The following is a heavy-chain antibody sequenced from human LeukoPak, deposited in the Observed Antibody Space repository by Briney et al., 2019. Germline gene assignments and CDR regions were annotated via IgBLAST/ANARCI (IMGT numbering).Heavy chain of an antibody. CDR2: INHSGST. CDR3: ARGSLFQLPCFDY. V-gene: IGHV4-34*01. D-gene: IGHD2-2*01. CDR1: GGSFSGYY. Sequence: PSETLSLTCAVCGGSFSGYYWSWIRQPPGKGLEWIGEINHSGSTNYNPSLKSRVTISVDTSKNQFSLKLSSVTAADTAVYYCARGSLFQLPCFDYWGQGTLATVSS. J-gene: IGHJ4*02.